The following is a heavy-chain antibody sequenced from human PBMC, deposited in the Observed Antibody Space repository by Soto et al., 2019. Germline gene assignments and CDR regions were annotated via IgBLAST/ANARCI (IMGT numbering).Heavy chain of an antibody. J-gene: IGHJ4*02. CDR1: GGSISSYY. CDR3: AAPPRY. CDR2: FYDSGST. Sequence: PSETLSLTCTVSGGSISSYYWSWIRQPPGKGLDLFWFFYDSGSTIYTPSFKIRVPLSVDTSKNQFSLNLSSVTAAETAVYYCAAPPRYWGQGTRVTVSS. D-gene: IGHD6-6*01. V-gene: IGHV4-59*01.